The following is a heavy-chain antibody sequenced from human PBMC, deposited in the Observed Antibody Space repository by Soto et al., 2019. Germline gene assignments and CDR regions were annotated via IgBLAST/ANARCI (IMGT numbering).Heavy chain of an antibody. Sequence: LQLQESGSGLVKPAQTLSLTCAVSGDSISSGGFSWSWIRQPPGKGLEWMGYIHNSGRTYYNPSLKSRVTISLDTSKNQFSLKLTSVTAADTAVYYCARESASGTDYWGQGTLVTVSS. J-gene: IGHJ4*02. D-gene: IGHD1-1*01. CDR3: ARESASGTDY. V-gene: IGHV4-30-2*01. CDR1: GDSISSGGFS. CDR2: IHNSGRT.